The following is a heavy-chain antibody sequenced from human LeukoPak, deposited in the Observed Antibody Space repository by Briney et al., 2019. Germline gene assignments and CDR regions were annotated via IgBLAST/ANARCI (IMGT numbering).Heavy chain of an antibody. CDR1: GFTFGDYD. CDR3: AKHSHDGSAPYYEVQLDY. D-gene: IGHD3-22*01. J-gene: IGHJ4*02. Sequence: GGSLRLSCAASGFTFGDYDMVWVRQAPGKGLEWVSYISFSGNSVYYADSVKGRFTISRDNAKNSLYLQMNSLRAEDTAIYYCAKHSHDGSAPYYEVQLDYWGQGTLVTVSS. V-gene: IGHV3-11*01. CDR2: ISFSGNSV.